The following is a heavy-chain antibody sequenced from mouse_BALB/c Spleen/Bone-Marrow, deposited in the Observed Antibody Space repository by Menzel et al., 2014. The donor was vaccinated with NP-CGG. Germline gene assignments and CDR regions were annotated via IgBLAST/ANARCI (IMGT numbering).Heavy chain of an antibody. V-gene: IGHV2-6-7*01. CDR3: ARDHYYGCFDY. CDR2: IWGDGST. CDR1: GFSLTGYG. D-gene: IGHD1-2*01. Sequence: QVQLQQSGPGLVAPSQSLSITCTVSGFSLTGYGVNWVRQPPGKGLEWPGMIWGDGSTDYNSALKSRLSISKDNSKSQVLLKMNSLQTDDTARYYCARDHYYGCFDYWGQGTTLTISS. J-gene: IGHJ2*01.